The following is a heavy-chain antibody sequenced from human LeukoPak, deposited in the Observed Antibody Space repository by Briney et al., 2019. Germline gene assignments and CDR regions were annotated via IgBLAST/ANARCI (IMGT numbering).Heavy chain of an antibody. J-gene: IGHJ4*02. CDR1: GFTFTNYA. Sequence: GGSLRLSCAASGFTFTNYAMNWVRQAPGKGLEGVSAISGSGGSSSYADSVRGRFTISRDNSNNMLYLQMNSLRAEDTAVYYCAKPLRDAGSFNYPYFDFWGQGTLVTVSS. D-gene: IGHD5-24*01. V-gene: IGHV3-23*01. CDR3: AKPLRDAGSFNYPYFDF. CDR2: ISGSGGSS.